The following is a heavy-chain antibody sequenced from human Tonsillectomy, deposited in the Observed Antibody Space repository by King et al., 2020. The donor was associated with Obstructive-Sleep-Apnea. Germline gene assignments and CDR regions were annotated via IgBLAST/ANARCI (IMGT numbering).Heavy chain of an antibody. D-gene: IGHD3-10*01. CDR1: GFRFSSYA. Sequence: DVQLVESGGGLVQPGGSLRLSCAASGFRFSSYAMSWVRQAPGKGLEWVSGVSGSGGNTYYADSVKGRLTISRDNSKNTLYLQMNRLRAEDTAVYYCAKAERFGELLSAYFFDYWGQGTLVTVSS. CDR3: AKAERFGELLSAYFFDY. CDR2: VSGSGGNT. V-gene: IGHV3-23*04. J-gene: IGHJ4*02.